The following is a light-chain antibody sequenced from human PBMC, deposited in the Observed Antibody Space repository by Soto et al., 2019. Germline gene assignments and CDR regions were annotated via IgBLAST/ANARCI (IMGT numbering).Light chain of an antibody. CDR3: QQSHSTPLT. Sequence: IKLTQSPSSLSASLGDRVTITCRASLRISKYLNWYQQKPGKAPKLLIYGASTLQSGVPSSFSGSGSGTDFTLTITNLQPEDSATYFCQQSHSTPLTFGGGTKLEI. CDR1: LRISKY. CDR2: GAS. J-gene: IGKJ4*01. V-gene: IGKV1-39*01.